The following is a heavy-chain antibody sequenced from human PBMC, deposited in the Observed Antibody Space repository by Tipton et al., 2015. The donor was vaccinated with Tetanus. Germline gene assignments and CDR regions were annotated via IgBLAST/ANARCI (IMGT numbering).Heavy chain of an antibody. CDR3: ARVGYFDCMLYLPWFAP. J-gene: IGHJ5*02. Sequence: QLVQSGAEVKKPGASVKVSCKASGYTFGAYDINWVRQASGQGLEWMGWMNTNTGDTGSAPNFQGRLTMTRDTSTSTAYMELSSLRSDDTAVYFCARVGYFDCMLYLPWFAPWGQGTLVSVSS. D-gene: IGHD3-9*01. V-gene: IGHV1-8*01. CDR1: GYTFGAYD. CDR2: MNTNTGDT.